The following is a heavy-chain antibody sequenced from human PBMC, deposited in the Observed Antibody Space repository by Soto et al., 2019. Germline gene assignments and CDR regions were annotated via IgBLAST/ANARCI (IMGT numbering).Heavy chain of an antibody. CDR1: GFTFTDYA. CDR2: ISVTGGST. Sequence: GGSLRLSCAASGFTFTDYALSWVRQAPGKGLEWGATISVTGGSTYLADSVKGRLSISGDKSKNTVSLLMNSLRAEETAVYFWARGSSGYRRSWYEFAHWGPRTLVTLSS. CDR3: ARGSSGYRRSWYEFAH. D-gene: IGHD6-13*01. J-gene: IGHJ1*01. V-gene: IGHV3-23*01.